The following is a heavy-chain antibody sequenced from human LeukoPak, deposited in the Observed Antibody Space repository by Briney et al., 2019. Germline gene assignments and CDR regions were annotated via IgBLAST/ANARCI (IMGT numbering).Heavy chain of an antibody. J-gene: IGHJ6*02. CDR1: GCTFSSYN. CDR3: ARDASSSWHGMDP. Sequence: GGSLRLSCAASGCTFSSYNMNWVRQAPGKGLEWVSSISSSSSSIYYGDSVKGRFTISRDNSKNTLYIQMNSLRAEDTAVYYCARDASSSWHGMDPWGQGTTVIASS. V-gene: IGHV3-21*01. D-gene: IGHD6-13*01. CDR2: ISSSSSSI.